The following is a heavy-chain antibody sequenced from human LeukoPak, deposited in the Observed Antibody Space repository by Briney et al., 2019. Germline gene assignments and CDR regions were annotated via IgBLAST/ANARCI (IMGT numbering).Heavy chain of an antibody. V-gene: IGHV4-4*07. CDR3: ARFMVTQVGNWFDP. CDR1: GGSISSYY. Sequence: SETLSLTCTVSGGSISSYYWSWIRQPAGKGLEWIGRIYTSGSTNYNPSLKSRVTISVDRSKNQFSLKLSSVTAADTAVYYCARFMVTQVGNWFDPWGQGTLVTVSS. CDR2: IYTSGST. J-gene: IGHJ5*02. D-gene: IGHD1-26*01.